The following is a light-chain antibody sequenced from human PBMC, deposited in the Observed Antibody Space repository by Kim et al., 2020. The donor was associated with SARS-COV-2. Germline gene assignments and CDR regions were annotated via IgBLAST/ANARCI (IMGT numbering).Light chain of an antibody. CDR3: QSYNRDNVL. V-gene: IGLV6-57*03. Sequence: GKTVTHSCTRSSGSIDDNYVQSYQQRPGGVPTAVIYEDDQRPSGVSDRFSGSIDNSSNSASLTISGLRTEDEADYYCQSYNRDNVLFGGGTQLTVL. J-gene: IGLJ2*01. CDR1: SGSIDDNY. CDR2: EDD.